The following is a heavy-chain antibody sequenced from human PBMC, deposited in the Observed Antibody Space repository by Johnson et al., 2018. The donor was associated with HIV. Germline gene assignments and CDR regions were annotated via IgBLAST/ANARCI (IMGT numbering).Heavy chain of an antibody. CDR1: GFTFSSYA. V-gene: IGHV3-30-3*01. CDR3: ASTGSGSDDAFDI. CDR2: ISYEGSNK. D-gene: IGHD3-10*01. Sequence: QVQLVVSGGGVVQLGRSLRLSCAASGFTFSSYAMHWVRQAQGKGLEGVAVISYEGSNKYYADSVKGRSTISRENSKNTLYLKMNSLRAEDTAVYYCASTGSGSDDAFDIWGQGTMVTVSS. J-gene: IGHJ3*02.